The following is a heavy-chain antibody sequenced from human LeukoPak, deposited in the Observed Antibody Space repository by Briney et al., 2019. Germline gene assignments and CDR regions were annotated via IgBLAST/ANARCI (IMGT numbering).Heavy chain of an antibody. D-gene: IGHD6-13*01. V-gene: IGHV4-39*01. J-gene: IGHJ5*02. Sequence: SETLSLTCTVSGGSISSSSYYWGWIRQPPGKGLEWIGSIYYSGSTYYNPSLKSRVTISVNTSKNQFSLKLSSVTAADTAVYYCAGYSRLIAAAGVGWFDPWAREPWSPSPQ. CDR2: IYYSGST. CDR1: GGSISSSSYY. CDR3: AGYSRLIAAAGVGWFDP.